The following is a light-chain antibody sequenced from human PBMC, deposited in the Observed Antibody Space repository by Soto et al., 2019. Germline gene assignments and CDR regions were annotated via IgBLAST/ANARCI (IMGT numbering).Light chain of an antibody. CDR2: KAS. CDR3: QQHRSYPVT. V-gene: IGKV1-5*03. CDR1: QSVSSW. J-gene: IGKJ5*01. Sequence: IQMTQSPSTLSASVEDRVIITCRASQSVSSWLAWYQHKPGKAPKLVIYKASRLESGVPSRFSGSGSGTEFTLTISSLQPDDFATYYCQQHRSYPVTFGQGTRLEIK.